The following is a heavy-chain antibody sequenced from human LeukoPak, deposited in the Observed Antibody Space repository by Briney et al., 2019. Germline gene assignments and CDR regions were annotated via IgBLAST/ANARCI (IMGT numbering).Heavy chain of an antibody. CDR3: ARGFQYCSGGSCAVWFDP. CDR2: IYYSGST. V-gene: IGHV4-59*01. J-gene: IGHJ5*02. CDR1: GGSISSYY. Sequence: PSETLSLTCTVSGGSISSYYWSWIRQPPGKGLEYIGYIYYSGSTNYNPSLKSRVTISVDTSRNQFSLKLSSVTAADTAVYYCARGFQYCSGGSCAVWFDPWGQGTLVTVSS. D-gene: IGHD2-15*01.